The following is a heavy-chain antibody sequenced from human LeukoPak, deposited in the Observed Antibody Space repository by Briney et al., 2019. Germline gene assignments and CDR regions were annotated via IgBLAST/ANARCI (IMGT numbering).Heavy chain of an antibody. D-gene: IGHD6-13*01. J-gene: IGHJ6*02. CDR3: ARGPPLYSSSWYYKWDYYYGMDV. CDR1: GYTFTSYD. CDR2: MNPNSGNT. V-gene: IGHV1-8*01. Sequence: ASMKVSCKASGYTFTSYDINWVRQATGQGLEWMGWMNPNSGNTGYAQKFQGRVTMTRNTSISTAYMELSSLRSEDTAVYYCARGPPLYSSSWYYKWDYYYGMDVWGQGTTVTVSS.